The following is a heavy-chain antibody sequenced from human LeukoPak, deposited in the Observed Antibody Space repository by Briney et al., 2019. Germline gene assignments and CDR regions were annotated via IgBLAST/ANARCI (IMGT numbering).Heavy chain of an antibody. D-gene: IGHD3-22*01. CDR1: GGSLSSGGYY. V-gene: IGHV4-31*03. CDR2: TYYSGST. CDR3: ARGTYYYDSSGYWDWFDP. Sequence: SETLSLTCTVSGGSLSSGGYYWSWIRQHPGKGLEWLGYTYYSGSTYYNPSLKSRVTISVDTSKNQFSLKLSSVTAADTAVYYCARGTYYYDSSGYWDWFDPWGQGTLVTVSS. J-gene: IGHJ5*02.